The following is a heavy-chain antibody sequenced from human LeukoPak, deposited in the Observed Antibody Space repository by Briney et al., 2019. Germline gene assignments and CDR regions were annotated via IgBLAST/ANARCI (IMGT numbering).Heavy chain of an antibody. CDR3: AKESTVTPGNVNWFDS. CDR1: GFTFSSYG. Sequence: GGSLRLSCAASGFTFSSYGMHWVRQAPGKGLEWVAFIRHDGSNKYYADSVKGRFTISRDNSKNTLYLQMKSLRAEDTAVYYCAKESTVTPGNVNWFDSWGQGTLVTVSS. J-gene: IGHJ5*01. D-gene: IGHD4-17*01. CDR2: IRHDGSNK. V-gene: IGHV3-30*02.